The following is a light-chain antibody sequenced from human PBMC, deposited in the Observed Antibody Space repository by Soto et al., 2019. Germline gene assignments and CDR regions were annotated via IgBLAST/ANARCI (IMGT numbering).Light chain of an antibody. Sequence: QSALTQPASVSGSPGQSITISCTGTSSDVWSCNCVSWYQQHPGKAPTLMIYEVNKRPSGISNRFSGSKSGNTASLTISGLQAEDEADYYCCSSVGSPNWVFGGGTKVTVL. CDR3: CSSVGSPNWV. CDR1: SSDVWSCNC. CDR2: EVN. V-gene: IGLV2-23*02. J-gene: IGLJ3*02.